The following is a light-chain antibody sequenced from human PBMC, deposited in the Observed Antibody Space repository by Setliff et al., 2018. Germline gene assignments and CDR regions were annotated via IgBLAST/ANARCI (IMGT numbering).Light chain of an antibody. J-gene: IGLJ2*01. V-gene: IGLV2-14*03. CDR3: LSYTSKTTHAL. Sequence: QPALTQPAAVSGSPGQSITISCTGTSSDVGGYDYVSWYQQHPGKAPKLMIYEVSKRPSGVSDRFSGSKSGNTASLTISGLQAEDEADYYCLSYTSKTTHALFGGGTKVTVL. CDR1: SSDVGGYDY. CDR2: EVS.